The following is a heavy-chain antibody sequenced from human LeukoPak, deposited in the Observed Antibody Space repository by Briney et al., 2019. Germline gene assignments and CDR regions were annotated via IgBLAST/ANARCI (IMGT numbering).Heavy chain of an antibody. CDR1: GFTFSSYS. CDR3: ARGVYANNYYFDC. CDR2: ISSSSSYI. Sequence: PGGSLRLSCAASGFTFSSYSMNWVRQAPGKGLEWVSSISSSSSYIYYADSVKGRFTISRGNAKNSLHLQMNSLRAEDTAVYYCARGVYANNYYFDCWGQGTLATVSS. D-gene: IGHD1-1*01. V-gene: IGHV3-21*01. J-gene: IGHJ4*02.